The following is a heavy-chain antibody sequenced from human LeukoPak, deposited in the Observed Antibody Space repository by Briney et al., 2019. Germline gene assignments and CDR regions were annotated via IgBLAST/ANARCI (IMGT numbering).Heavy chain of an antibody. Sequence: GGSLRLSCAASGFTLSSYSMNWVRQAPGKGLEWVSSISSSSSYIYYADSVEGRFTISRDNSKNTLYLQMNSLRAEDTAVYYCAKDRWQLPLLDYWGQGTLVTVSS. CDR2: ISSSSSYI. J-gene: IGHJ4*02. CDR1: GFTLSSYS. D-gene: IGHD2-15*01. V-gene: IGHV3-21*01. CDR3: AKDRWQLPLLDY.